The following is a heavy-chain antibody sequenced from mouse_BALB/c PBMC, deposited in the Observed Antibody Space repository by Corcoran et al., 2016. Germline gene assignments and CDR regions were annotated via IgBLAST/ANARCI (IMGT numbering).Heavy chain of an antibody. J-gene: IGHJ4*01. CDR3: ASIYDGYAMDY. D-gene: IGHD2-3*01. Sequence: DVQHQESGPGLVKPSQSLSRTCSVTGHSITSGYYWNWIRKFPGNKLEWMGYISYDGSNNYNPSLKNRISITRDTSKNQFFLKLNSVTTEDTATYYCASIYDGYAMDYWGQGTSVTVSS. CDR1: GHSITSGYY. CDR2: ISYDGSN. V-gene: IGHV3-6*02.